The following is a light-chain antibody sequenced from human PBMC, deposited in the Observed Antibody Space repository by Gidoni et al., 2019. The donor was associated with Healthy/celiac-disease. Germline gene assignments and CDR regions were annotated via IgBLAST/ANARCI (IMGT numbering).Light chain of an antibody. CDR3: QQYGSSPDT. CDR1: QSVTSSY. J-gene: IGKJ4*01. V-gene: IGKV3-20*01. Sequence: EIVLTHSPGTLALSPGERATLSCRASQSVTSSYLAWYQQKPGQAPRLLSYGASSRATGIPDRFSGSGSGTDFTLTISRLEPEDFAVYYCQQYGSSPDTFGGGTKVEIK. CDR2: GAS.